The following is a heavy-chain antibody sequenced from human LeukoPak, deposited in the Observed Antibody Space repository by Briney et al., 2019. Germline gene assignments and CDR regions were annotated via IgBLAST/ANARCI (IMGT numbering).Heavy chain of an antibody. Sequence: PSGTLSLTCGVSGGSIDMANYWSWVRQAPGKGLEWIGEIAHDGTRNYNASLRSRVAMSLDRANNQFSLSLTSATAADTAVYYCTRENRPFCPFAYWGQGVLVTVSS. V-gene: IGHV4-4*02. CDR3: TRENRPFCPFAY. D-gene: IGHD2/OR15-2a*01. CDR2: IAHDGTR. J-gene: IGHJ4*02. CDR1: GGSIDMANY.